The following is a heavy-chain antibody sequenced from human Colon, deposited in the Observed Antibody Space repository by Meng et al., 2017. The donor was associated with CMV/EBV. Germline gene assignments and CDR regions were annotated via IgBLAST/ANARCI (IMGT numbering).Heavy chain of an antibody. Sequence: GGSLRLSCEGSGFPFRTAWMNWVRQAPGKGLEWVGRIKTKDEGDTTTYAEPVKGRFTMSRDDSQNTVYLQMNSLTSEDTGVYYCLTRPRDSDFHFWGQGTLVTVSS. CDR1: GFPFRTAW. V-gene: IGHV3-15*06. D-gene: IGHD4-11*01. CDR2: IKTKDEGDTT. J-gene: IGHJ4*02. CDR3: LTRPRDSDFHF.